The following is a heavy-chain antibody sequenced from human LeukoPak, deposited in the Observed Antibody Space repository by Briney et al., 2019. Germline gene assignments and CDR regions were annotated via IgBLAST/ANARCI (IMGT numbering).Heavy chain of an antibody. CDR1: GYSFTTYG. V-gene: IGHV1-18*04. J-gene: IGHJ4*02. CDR3: ARERGGDCYFDY. Sequence: ASVKVSCKASGYSFTTYGISWVRQAPGQGLEWMGWISTYHGTTNYAQKFQDRVTMTTDTSTNTAYMELRTLRSDDTAVYYCARERGGDCYFDYWGQGTLVTVSS. D-gene: IGHD2-21*01. CDR2: ISTYHGTT.